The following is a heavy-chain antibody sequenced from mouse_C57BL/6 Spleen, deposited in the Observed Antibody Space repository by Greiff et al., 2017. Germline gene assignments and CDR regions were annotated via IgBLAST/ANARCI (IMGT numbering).Heavy chain of an antibody. CDR3: TTCGNFYY. Sequence: FQLQQSGAELVRPGASVKLSCTASGFNIKDDYMHWVKQRPEQGLEWIGWIDPENGDTEYASKFQGKATITADTSSNTAYLQLSSLTSADTAVYYCTTCGNFYYWGQGTTLTVSS. D-gene: IGHD1-1*02. V-gene: IGHV14-4*01. CDR1: GFNIKDDY. J-gene: IGHJ2*01. CDR2: IDPENGDT.